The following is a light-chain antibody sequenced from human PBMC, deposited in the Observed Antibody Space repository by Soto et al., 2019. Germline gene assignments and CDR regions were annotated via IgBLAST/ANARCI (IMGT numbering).Light chain of an antibody. CDR2: VAS. Sequence: DIQMTQSPSSVSASVGDRVTITCRASQNIDSWLAWYQQKPGKAPKLLINVASSLQSGVPSRFSGSGSGTDFTLTITSLQPEDFAIYDCQQANSFPLTFGGGTKLEIK. V-gene: IGKV1D-12*01. J-gene: IGKJ4*01. CDR3: QQANSFPLT. CDR1: QNIDSW.